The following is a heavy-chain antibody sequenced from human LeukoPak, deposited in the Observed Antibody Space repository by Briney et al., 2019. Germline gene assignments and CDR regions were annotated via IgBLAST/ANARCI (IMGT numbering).Heavy chain of an antibody. CDR1: GYTFTGYY. D-gene: IGHD3-3*01. V-gene: IGHV1-2*02. CDR2: INPNSGGT. Sequence: GASVKVFCKASGYTFTGYYMHWVRQAPGQGLEWMGWINPNSGGTNYAQKFQGRVTLTRDTSISTAYMELSRLRSDDTAVYYCARDRITIFGVITLPDYWGQGTLVTVSS. J-gene: IGHJ4*02. CDR3: ARDRITIFGVITLPDY.